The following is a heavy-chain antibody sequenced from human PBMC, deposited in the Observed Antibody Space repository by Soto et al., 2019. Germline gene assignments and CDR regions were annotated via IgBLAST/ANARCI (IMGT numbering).Heavy chain of an antibody. CDR3: ARDRPLGGTRFYFDY. Sequence: PSETLSLTCTVSGGSISSGAYYWSWIRQHPGKGLEWIGYIRYSGSTFYNPSLKSRVTLSVDTSKNQFSLEVSSVTAADTAVYYCARDRPLGGTRFYFDYWGQGTLVTVSS. J-gene: IGHJ4*02. D-gene: IGHD1-26*01. V-gene: IGHV4-31*03. CDR1: GGSISSGAYY. CDR2: IRYSGST.